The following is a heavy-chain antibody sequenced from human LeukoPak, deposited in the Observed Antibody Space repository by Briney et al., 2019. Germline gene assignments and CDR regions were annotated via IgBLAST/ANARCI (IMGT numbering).Heavy chain of an antibody. V-gene: IGHV4-4*08. D-gene: IGHD1-26*01. Sequence: SETLSLTCTVSGGSISRDYWSWIRQPPGKGLEWIGYIYYTGNTNYNPSLKSRVTISVDTSKNQFSLKLSSVTAADTAVYYCAREGGFHSPAGIWGQGTMVTVSS. J-gene: IGHJ3*02. CDR1: GGSISRDY. CDR2: IYYTGNT. CDR3: AREGGFHSPAGI.